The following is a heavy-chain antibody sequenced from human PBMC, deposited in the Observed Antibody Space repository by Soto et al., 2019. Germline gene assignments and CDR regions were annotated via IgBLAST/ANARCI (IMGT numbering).Heavy chain of an antibody. V-gene: IGHV1-58*02. CDR2: IVVGSGNT. D-gene: IGHD5-12*01. J-gene: IGHJ6*02. Sequence: QMQLVQSGPEVKKPGTSVKVSCKASGFTFTSSAMQWVRQARGQRREWIGWIVVGSGNTNYAQKFQERVTITRDMSTSTAYMELSSLRYEDTAVYDCAADFYDPHHYYDGMDVWGQGTTVTVSS. CDR3: AADFYDPHHYYDGMDV. CDR1: GFTFTSSA.